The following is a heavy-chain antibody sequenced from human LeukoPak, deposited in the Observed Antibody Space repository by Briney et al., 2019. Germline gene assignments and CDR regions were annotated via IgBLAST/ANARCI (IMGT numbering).Heavy chain of an antibody. CDR1: EFTSSTYW. J-gene: IGHJ4*02. Sequence: GGSLRLSCAASEFTSSTYWMSWVRQAPGKGLEWVATIRQDGSEKYYVDSVKGRFTISRDNSKDTLYLQMGSLRTEDMAVYYCARVAARASLDYWGQGTLVTVSS. CDR2: IRQDGSEK. V-gene: IGHV3-7*01. CDR3: ARVAARASLDY. D-gene: IGHD2-15*01.